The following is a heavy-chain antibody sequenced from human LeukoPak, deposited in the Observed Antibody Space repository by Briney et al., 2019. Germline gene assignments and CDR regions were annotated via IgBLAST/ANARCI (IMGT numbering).Heavy chain of an antibody. CDR2: IDQHGSEK. V-gene: IGHV3-7*04. J-gene: IGHJ4*02. Sequence: GGSLRLSCAASGFTFSTYWMSCVRQAPGRGLEWMASIDQHGSEKYYVDSVKGRFTISRDNAKNSLYLQVNSLRAEDTAVYYCVRGRGDCSGWIYWGKGVLVTFSS. CDR3: VRGRGDCSGWIY. CDR1: GFTFSTYW. D-gene: IGHD6-19*01.